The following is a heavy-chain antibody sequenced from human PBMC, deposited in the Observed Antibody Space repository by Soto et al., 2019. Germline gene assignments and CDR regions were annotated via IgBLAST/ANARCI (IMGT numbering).Heavy chain of an antibody. Sequence: PGGSPRLSCAASGFTVSSNYMSWVRQAPGKGLEWVSVIYSGGSTYYADSVKGRFTISRDNSKNTLYLQMNSLRAEDTAVYYCARDPSYDILTGYYRDDRPRDYWGQGTLVTVSS. CDR3: ARDPSYDILTGYYRDDRPRDY. CDR1: GFTVSSNY. D-gene: IGHD3-9*01. J-gene: IGHJ4*02. V-gene: IGHV3-66*01. CDR2: IYSGGST.